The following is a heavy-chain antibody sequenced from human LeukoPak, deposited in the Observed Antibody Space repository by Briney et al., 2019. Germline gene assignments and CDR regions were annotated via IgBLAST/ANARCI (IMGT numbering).Heavy chain of an antibody. J-gene: IGHJ4*02. CDR3: AKDFGGYYYDTSGPDY. V-gene: IGHV3-33*06. D-gene: IGHD3-22*01. Sequence: PRRSLRLSCETSGFTFSHHAMHWVRQAPGKGLEWVAAIWYDGAQKYYADSLRGRCTISRDNSKSTLYLEMNSLRAEDTAVYYCAKDFGGYYYDTSGPDYWGQGTLVTVAS. CDR2: IWYDGAQK. CDR1: GFTFSHHA.